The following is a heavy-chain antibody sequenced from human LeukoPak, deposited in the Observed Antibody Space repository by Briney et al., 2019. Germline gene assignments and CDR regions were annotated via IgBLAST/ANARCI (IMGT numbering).Heavy chain of an antibody. CDR1: GFTFSSYW. CDR3: ARESGIAAALDL. Sequence: GGSLRLSCAVSGFTFSSYWMHWVRHAPGKGLVWVSRINTGGSSTSYADSVKGRFTISRDNTKNTLYLQMNSLRAEDTAVYYCARESGIAAALDLWGQGTLVTVSS. J-gene: IGHJ5*02. CDR2: INTGGSST. V-gene: IGHV3-74*01. D-gene: IGHD6-13*01.